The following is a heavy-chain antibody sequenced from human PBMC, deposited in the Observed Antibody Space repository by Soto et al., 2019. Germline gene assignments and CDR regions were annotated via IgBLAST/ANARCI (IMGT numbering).Heavy chain of an antibody. CDR2: ISSSGGST. CDR3: AKGSSSSRPYYFDY. D-gene: IGHD6-6*01. V-gene: IGHV3-23*01. J-gene: IGHJ4*02. CDR1: RFTFSSYA. Sequence: GGSLRLSCAASRFTFSSYAMSWVRQAPGKGLEWVSAISSSGGSTYYADSVKGRFTISRDNSKDTLSLQMNTLRAEDTAVYYCAKGSSSSRPYYFDYWGQGDQVTVSS.